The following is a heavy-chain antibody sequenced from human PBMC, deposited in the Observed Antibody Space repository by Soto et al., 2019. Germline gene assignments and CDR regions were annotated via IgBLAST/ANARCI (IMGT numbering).Heavy chain of an antibody. D-gene: IGHD3-10*01. CDR1: GYTVTSYA. CDR3: ARDMGFGLSDY. CDR2: INAGNGNT. V-gene: IGHV1-3*01. Sequence: VKVSCKASGYTVTSYAMHWLRQAPGQRLEWMGWINAGNGNTKYSQKFLGRVTITRDTSASTAYMELSSLRSEDTAVYYCARDMGFGLSDYWGQGILVTVSS. J-gene: IGHJ4*02.